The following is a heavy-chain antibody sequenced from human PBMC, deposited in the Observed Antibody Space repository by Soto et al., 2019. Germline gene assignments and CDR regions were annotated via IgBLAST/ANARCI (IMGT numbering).Heavy chain of an antibody. CDR2: ISGSGGST. V-gene: IGHV3-23*01. CDR3: AKTNRFDYLYYYYYMDV. J-gene: IGHJ6*03. D-gene: IGHD4-17*01. CDR1: GFTFSSYA. Sequence: GGSLRLSCAASGFTFSSYAMSWVRQAPGKGLEWVSAISGSGGSTYYADSVKGRLTISRDNSKNTLYLQMNSLRAEDTAVYYCAKTNRFDYLYYYYYMDVWGKGTTVTVSS.